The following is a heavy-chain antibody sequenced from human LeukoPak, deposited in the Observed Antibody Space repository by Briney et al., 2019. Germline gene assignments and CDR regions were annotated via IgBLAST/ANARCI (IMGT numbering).Heavy chain of an antibody. D-gene: IGHD2-15*01. CDR2: IIPIFGTA. CDR3: GRKAGDCGGGSCYSIDY. Sequence: GASVKVSCKAFGGSFSSEAISWVRQAPGQGLEWMGGIIPIFGTAKYEQKFQGRVTITTDESTSTAYMEVSSLRSEDTAVYYCGRKAGDCGGGSCYSIDYWGQGTLVTVSS. CDR1: GGSFSSEA. V-gene: IGHV1-69*05. J-gene: IGHJ4*02.